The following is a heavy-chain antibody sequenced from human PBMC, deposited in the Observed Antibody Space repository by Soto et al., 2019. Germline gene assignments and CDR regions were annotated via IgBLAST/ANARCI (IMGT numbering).Heavy chain of an antibody. V-gene: IGHV4-59*08. CDR2: VYSTGGT. J-gene: IGHJ6*02. CDR1: SGPSSTHN. Sequence: QVQLKQSGPGLVKPSETLSLTCSVSSGPSSTHNWGWIRQPPGRGLEWIGYVYSTGGTSYNPSLKSRVTISADTSTNHISLTLSSVTAADTALYYCVRQGIGTQHGLVDVWGQGTTVTVSS. D-gene: IGHD3-10*01. CDR3: VRQGIGTQHGLVDV.